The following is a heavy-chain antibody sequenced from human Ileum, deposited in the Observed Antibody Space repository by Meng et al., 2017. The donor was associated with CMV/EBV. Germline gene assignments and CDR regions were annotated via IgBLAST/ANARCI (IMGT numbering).Heavy chain of an antibody. CDR1: GFTFSSYW. Sequence: GESLKISCAASGFTFSSYWMHWVRQAPGKGLEWVGDIKPDGSEKQYVDSVKGRFTISRDSTKNSLYLQMNSLRGEDTAVYYCTRDVRRAMDVWGQGTTVTVSS. CDR2: IKPDGSEK. J-gene: IGHJ6*02. V-gene: IGHV3-7*01. CDR3: TRDVRRAMDV.